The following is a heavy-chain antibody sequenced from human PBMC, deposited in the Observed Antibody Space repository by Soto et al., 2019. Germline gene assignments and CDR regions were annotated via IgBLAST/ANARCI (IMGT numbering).Heavy chain of an antibody. J-gene: IGHJ5*02. D-gene: IGHD3-10*01. CDR2: ISYDETYK. V-gene: IGHV3-30-3*01. CDR3: ARDRTGEDPGGWFDP. Sequence: PVGSLRLSCAASGFSFTTYAMHWVRQAPGKGLEWVAGISYDETYKYYAESVEGRFTISRDNSKNTLYLQMNSLRGDDTAVYHCARDRTGEDPGGWFDPWGQGTLVTVSS. CDR1: GFSFTTYA.